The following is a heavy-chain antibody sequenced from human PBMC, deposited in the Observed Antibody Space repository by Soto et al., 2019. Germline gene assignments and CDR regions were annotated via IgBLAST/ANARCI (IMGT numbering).Heavy chain of an antibody. CDR1: GGTFSSYA. J-gene: IGHJ4*02. D-gene: IGHD5-12*01. Sequence: ASVKVSCKASGGTFSSYAISWVRQAPGQGLEWMGGIIPIFSTANYAQKFQGRVTITADESTSTAYMELSSLRSEDTAVYYCARAWDSGYPTLSDYWGQGTLVTVSS. CDR2: IIPIFSTA. V-gene: IGHV1-69*13. CDR3: ARAWDSGYPTLSDY.